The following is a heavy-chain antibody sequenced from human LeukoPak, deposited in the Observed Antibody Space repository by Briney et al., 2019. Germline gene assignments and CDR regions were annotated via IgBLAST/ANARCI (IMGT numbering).Heavy chain of an antibody. CDR1: SVSISTYY. Sequence: ETLSPTCTVSSVSISTYYWSCIRQPAGEGLEWIGFIYYKGNTNYNPSLRCRVTISFDTPKNQFSLKLSSVTAADTAVYYCASSGRPTSWFDPWGQGTLVTVSS. D-gene: IGHD3-10*01. CDR3: ASSGRPTSWFDP. CDR2: IYYKGNT. V-gene: IGHV4-59*01. J-gene: IGHJ5*02.